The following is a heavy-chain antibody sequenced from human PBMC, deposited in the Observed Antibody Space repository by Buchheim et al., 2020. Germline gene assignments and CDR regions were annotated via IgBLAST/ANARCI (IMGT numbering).Heavy chain of an antibody. CDR1: GFTFSTYG. V-gene: IGHV3-23*01. D-gene: IGHD3-10*01. J-gene: IGHJ4*02. Sequence: EVLLLESGGDLVQPGGSLRLSCAVSGFTFSTYGMSWVRQAPGKGLEWLSGITASGSSTYYADSVKGRFTLSRDNSMNTIYLQMRSLRVEDTAVYYCAAFSSSGLWGQGTL. CDR3: AAFSSSGL. CDR2: ITASGSST.